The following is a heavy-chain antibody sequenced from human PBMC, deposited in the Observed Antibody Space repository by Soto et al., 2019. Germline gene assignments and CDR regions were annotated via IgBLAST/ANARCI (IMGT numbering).Heavy chain of an antibody. V-gene: IGHV4-59*01. CDR2: IFYSGST. Sequence: LSLTCSVSGGSFSSYYWSWIRQPPGKGLEWIGYIFYSGSTNYNPSLKSRVTISVDTSKNQFSLKLTSVTAADTAVYYCARAYYDRSGYRLDPWGQGTLVTVSS. CDR1: GGSFSSYY. CDR3: ARAYYDRSGYRLDP. J-gene: IGHJ5*02. D-gene: IGHD3-22*01.